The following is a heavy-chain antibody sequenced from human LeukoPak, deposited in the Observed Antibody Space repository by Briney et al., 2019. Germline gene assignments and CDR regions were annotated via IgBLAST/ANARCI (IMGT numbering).Heavy chain of an antibody. Sequence: PSETLSLTCTASGGSISSGSYYWSWIRQPAGKGLEWIGRIYTSGSTNYNPSLKSRVTISVDTSKNQFSLKLSSVTAADTAVYYCARDAATGDAFDIWGQGTMVTVSS. D-gene: IGHD6-25*01. CDR3: ARDAATGDAFDI. V-gene: IGHV4-61*02. CDR2: IYTSGST. CDR1: GGSISSGSYY. J-gene: IGHJ3*02.